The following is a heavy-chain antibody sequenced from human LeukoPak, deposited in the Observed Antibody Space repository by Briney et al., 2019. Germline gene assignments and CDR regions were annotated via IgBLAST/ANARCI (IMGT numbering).Heavy chain of an antibody. CDR1: GFSFTSYW. V-gene: IGHV5-51*01. CDR3: ARQPYDSSGYYRGAFDI. Sequence: GESLKISCKGSGFSFTSYWIGWVRQMPGKGLEWMGIICPGDSDARYTPSFQGQVTISADKSISTAYLQWSSLKPSDTANYYCARQPYDSSGYYRGAFDIWGQGTVVTVSS. J-gene: IGHJ3*02. CDR2: ICPGDSDA. D-gene: IGHD3-22*01.